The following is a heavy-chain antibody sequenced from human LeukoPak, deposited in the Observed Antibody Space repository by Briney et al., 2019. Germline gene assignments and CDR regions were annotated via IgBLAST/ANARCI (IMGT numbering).Heavy chain of an antibody. J-gene: IGHJ5*02. D-gene: IGHD4-17*01. CDR2: IYSRGST. CDR3: ARSSTVTTRYNWFDP. CDR1: GGSISSSNYY. Sequence: PSETLSLTCIVSGGSISSSNYYWGWIRQSPGKGLEWIGSIYSRGSTYYNPSLKSRVIVSSDMSKNQFSLMLNSVPAADTAVYYCARSSTVTTRYNWFDPWGQGTLVTVSS. V-gene: IGHV4-39*07.